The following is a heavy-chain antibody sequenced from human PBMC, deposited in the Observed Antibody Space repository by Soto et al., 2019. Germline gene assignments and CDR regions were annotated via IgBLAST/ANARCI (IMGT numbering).Heavy chain of an antibody. V-gene: IGHV3-23*01. J-gene: IGHJ4*02. CDR2: ISGSGGST. Sequence: GGSLRLSCAASGFTFSSYAMSWVRQAPGKGLEWVSAISGSGGSTYYADSVKGRFTISRDNSKNTLYLQMNSLRAEDTAVYYCTTQSPDDMIRNWGPGTLVTVSS. CDR1: GFTFSSYA. D-gene: IGHD3-22*01. CDR3: TTQSPDDMIRN.